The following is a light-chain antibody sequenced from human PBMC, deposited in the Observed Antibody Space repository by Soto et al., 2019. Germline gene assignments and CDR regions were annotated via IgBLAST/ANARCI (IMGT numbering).Light chain of an antibody. V-gene: IGKV3-15*01. CDR2: GGS. CDR3: QPYNIWLLT. CDR1: QSVITN. J-gene: IGKJ5*01. Sequence: EVVMTESPATLSVSPGERATLSCRASQSVITNLAWYQQKPGQSPRLLIHGGSTRATAFPARFSGSASGTEFTLTISSLQSEDFAVYYCQPYNIWLLTSGQGTPLEI.